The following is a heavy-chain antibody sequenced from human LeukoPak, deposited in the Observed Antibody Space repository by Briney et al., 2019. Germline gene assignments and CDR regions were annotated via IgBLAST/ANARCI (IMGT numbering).Heavy chain of an antibody. Sequence: GGSLRLSCAASGFTFSTYWMHWVSQVPGKGLEWVAFIRSDGSNKYYADSVKGRFTISRDNAKNSLYLQMNSLRAEDTAVYYCARPVSGYYYMDVWGKGTTVTISS. CDR2: IRSDGSNK. CDR3: ARPVSGYYYMDV. J-gene: IGHJ6*03. CDR1: GFTFSTYW. V-gene: IGHV3-33*08.